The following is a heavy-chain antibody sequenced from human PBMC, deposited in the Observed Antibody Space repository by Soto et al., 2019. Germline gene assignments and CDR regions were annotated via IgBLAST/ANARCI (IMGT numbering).Heavy chain of an antibody. CDR3: ARTGSEGKLLNWFDP. J-gene: IGHJ5*02. Sequence: QVQLVESGGGVVQPGRSLRLSCAASGFTFSSYAMHWVRQAPGKGLEWVAVISYDGSNKYYADSVKGRFTISRDNSKNTLYLQMNSLRAEDTAVYYCARTGSEGKLLNWFDPWGQGTLVTVSS. V-gene: IGHV3-30-3*01. D-gene: IGHD2-21*02. CDR2: ISYDGSNK. CDR1: GFTFSSYA.